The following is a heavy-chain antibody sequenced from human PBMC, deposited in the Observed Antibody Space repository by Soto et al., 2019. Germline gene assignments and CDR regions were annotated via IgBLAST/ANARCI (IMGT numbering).Heavy chain of an antibody. CDR3: ARGSSWYYFDY. Sequence: GGSLRLSCAASGFTFGSYWMHWVRQAPGKGLVWVSRINSDGSSTSYADSVKGRFTISRDNAKNTLYLQMNSLRAEDTAVYYCARGSSWYYFDYWGQGTLVTVSS. D-gene: IGHD6-13*01. CDR2: INSDGSST. J-gene: IGHJ4*02. V-gene: IGHV3-74*01. CDR1: GFTFGSYW.